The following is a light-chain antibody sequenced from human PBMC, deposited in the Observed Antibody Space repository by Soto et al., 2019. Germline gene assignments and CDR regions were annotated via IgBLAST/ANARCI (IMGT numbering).Light chain of an antibody. J-gene: IGLJ1*01. CDR3: SSYTSSSTYV. Sequence: QSALTQPASVSGSPGQSITISCTGTSSDVGGYNYVSWYQQHPGKAPKLMIYEVSNRPSGVSNRFSGSKSGNTASLTISGLQAEDEADYYCSSYTSSSTYVFGTGTKVNFL. CDR1: SSDVGGYNY. CDR2: EVS. V-gene: IGLV2-14*01.